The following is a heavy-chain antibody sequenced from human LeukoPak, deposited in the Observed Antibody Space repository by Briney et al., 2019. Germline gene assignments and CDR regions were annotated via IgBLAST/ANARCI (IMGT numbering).Heavy chain of an antibody. Sequence: PSETLSLTCTVSGGSISSYYWNWIRQSPGKGLEWIGYIYYSGSTKYNPSLESRVTMSVDTSKSQFSLTLSSVIAADTAIYYCARDVGYSSSWFDHWGQGTLVTVSS. J-gene: IGHJ5*02. CDR1: GGSISSYY. CDR3: ARDVGYSSSWFDH. CDR2: IYYSGST. V-gene: IGHV4-59*01. D-gene: IGHD6-13*01.